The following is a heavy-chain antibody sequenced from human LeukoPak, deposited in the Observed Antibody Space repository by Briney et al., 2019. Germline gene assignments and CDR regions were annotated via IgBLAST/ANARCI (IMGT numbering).Heavy chain of an antibody. J-gene: IGHJ4*02. CDR2: ISYDGRNN. CDR3: AKLGFDSSGSHTLFDY. CDR1: GFTFSSYA. D-gene: IGHD3-22*01. V-gene: IGHV3-30*18. Sequence: GGPLRLSCAASGFTFSSYAMHWVRQGPGKGLEWVAIISYDGRNNHYADSVKGRFTISRDNSKNTLHLQMNSLRAEDTAVYYCAKLGFDSSGSHTLFDYWGQGTQVTVSS.